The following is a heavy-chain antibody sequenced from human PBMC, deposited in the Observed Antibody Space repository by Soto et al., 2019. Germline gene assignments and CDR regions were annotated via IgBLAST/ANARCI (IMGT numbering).Heavy chain of an antibody. J-gene: IGHJ4*02. CDR3: ARDRWDYYDSSGYHDY. CDR2: IYHSGST. V-gene: IGHV4-38-2*02. D-gene: IGHD3-22*01. Sequence: SETLSLTCAVSGYSISSGYYWGWIRQPPGKGLEWIGSIYHSGSTYYNPSLKSRVTISVDTSKNQFSLKLSSVTAADTAVYYCARDRWDYYDSSGYHDYWGQGTLVTVS. CDR1: GYSISSGYY.